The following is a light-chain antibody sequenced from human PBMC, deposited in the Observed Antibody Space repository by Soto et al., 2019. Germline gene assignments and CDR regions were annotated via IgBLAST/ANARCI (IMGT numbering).Light chain of an antibody. CDR3: CSYAGSSTLV. J-gene: IGLJ2*01. CDR1: SSDVGSYNL. CDR2: EVS. V-gene: IGLV2-23*02. Sequence: QSVLTQPASVSGSPGQSITISCTGTSSDVGSYNLVSWYQQHPAKAPKLMIYEVSKPPSGVSNRFSGSKSGNTASLTISGLQAEDEADYYCCSYAGSSTLVFGGGTKLTVL.